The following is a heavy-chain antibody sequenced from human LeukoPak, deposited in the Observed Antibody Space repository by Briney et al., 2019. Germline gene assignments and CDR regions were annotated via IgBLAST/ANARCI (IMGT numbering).Heavy chain of an antibody. CDR1: GFTFSSYA. J-gene: IGHJ4*02. CDR2: ISGSGGST. D-gene: IGHD4-23*01. CDR3: AKGFDYGGNSYFDY. V-gene: IGHV3-23*01. Sequence: AGGSLRLSCAASGFTFSSYAMSWVRQAPGKGLEWVSAISGSGGSTYYADSVKGRFTISRDNSKNTLYLQMNSLRAEDTAVYYCAKGFDYGGNSYFDYWGQGTLVTVSS.